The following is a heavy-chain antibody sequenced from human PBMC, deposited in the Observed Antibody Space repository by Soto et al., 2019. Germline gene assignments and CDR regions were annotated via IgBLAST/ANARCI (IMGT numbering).Heavy chain of an antibody. J-gene: IGHJ4*02. CDR2: ISAYNGNT. Sequence: QVQLVQSGAEVKKPGASVKVSCKASGSTFTSYGIRWVRHAPGQGLEWMGWISAYNGNTKYAQKLHGRVTITTTTSTSTANMELSSQRSDDTAVYYSARDNPLLGYCGQGTLGTVSS. CDR1: GSTFTSYG. V-gene: IGHV1-18*01. CDR3: ARDNPLLGY.